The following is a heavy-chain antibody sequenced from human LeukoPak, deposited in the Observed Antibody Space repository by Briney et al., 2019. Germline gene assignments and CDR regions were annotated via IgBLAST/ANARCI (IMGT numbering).Heavy chain of an antibody. D-gene: IGHD4-17*01. Sequence: KPGGSLRLSCAASGFTFSSYAMHWVRQAPGKGLEWVAVISYDGSNKYYADSVKGRFTISRDNAKNSLYLQMNSLRAEDTAVYYCARAFGGDYEVGFDYWGQGTLVTVSS. CDR1: GFTFSSYA. CDR3: ARAFGGDYEVGFDY. CDR2: ISYDGSNK. V-gene: IGHV3-30*04. J-gene: IGHJ4*02.